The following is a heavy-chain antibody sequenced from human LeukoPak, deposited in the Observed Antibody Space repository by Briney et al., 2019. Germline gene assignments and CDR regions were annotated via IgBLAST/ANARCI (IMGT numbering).Heavy chain of an antibody. D-gene: IGHD6-19*01. CDR1: GPSITTYM. Sequence: GGSLRLSCAASGPSITTYMMNWVRQAPGKGLEWVSSISDRSGHIYYADSVKGRFTISRDNAKNSLSLQMNSLRAEDTAVYYCAKAVAGHTPDFDYWGQGTLVTVSS. J-gene: IGHJ4*02. CDR2: ISDRSGHI. V-gene: IGHV3-21*01. CDR3: AKAVAGHTPDFDY.